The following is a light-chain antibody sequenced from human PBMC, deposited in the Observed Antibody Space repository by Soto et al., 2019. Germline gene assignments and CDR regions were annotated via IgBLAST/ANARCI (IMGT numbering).Light chain of an antibody. CDR3: LQYVSSPWT. Sequence: EIVLTQSAATLSLSPGERATLSCRASQTVGGRYLAWVQQKPGQTPRVLIYGASTRAAGVPYKFRGNGSGTDLSHTINRLEPEDFAVYYCLQYVSSPWTFGQGTKVEV. CDR1: QTVGGRY. V-gene: IGKV3-20*01. J-gene: IGKJ1*01. CDR2: GAS.